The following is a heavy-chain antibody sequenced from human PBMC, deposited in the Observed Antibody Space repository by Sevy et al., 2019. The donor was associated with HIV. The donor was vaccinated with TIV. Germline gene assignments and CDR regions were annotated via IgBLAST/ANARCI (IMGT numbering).Heavy chain of an antibody. CDR1: GFTFNNYA. CDR3: AKPRGSFYFDY. D-gene: IGHD3-16*01. V-gene: IGHV3-23*01. J-gene: IGHJ4*02. CDR2: ISGSGATT. Sequence: GGSLRLSCAASGFTFNNYAMNWVRQAPGKGLEWVSAISGSGATTFYSDSVKGRFTISRDNSKNTLYLQMNSLRAEDTAVYYCAKPRGSFYFDYWGQGTLVTVSS.